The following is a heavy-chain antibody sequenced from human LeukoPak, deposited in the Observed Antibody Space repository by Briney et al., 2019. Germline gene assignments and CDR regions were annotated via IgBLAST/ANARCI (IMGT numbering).Heavy chain of an antibody. J-gene: IGHJ3*02. CDR3: ARFTYDFWSGYDDAFDI. Sequence: PSETLSLTCTVSGGSISSYYWSWLRQPPGKGLEWIGYIYYSGSTSYNPSLKSRVTTSADTSKNQFSLKLSSVTAADTAVYYCARFTYDFWSGYDDAFDIWGQGTMVTVSS. CDR2: IYYSGST. V-gene: IGHV4-59*01. CDR1: GGSISSYY. D-gene: IGHD3-3*01.